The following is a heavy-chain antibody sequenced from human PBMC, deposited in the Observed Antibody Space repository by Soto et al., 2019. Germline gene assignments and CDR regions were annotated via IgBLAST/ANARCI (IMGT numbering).Heavy chain of an antibody. Sequence: QVQLQESGPGLVKPSQTLSLTCTVSGGSISSGGYYWSWIRQHPGKGLEWIGYIYYSGSTYYNPSLQSRVTISVDTSKNPFSLKLSSVTAADTAVYYCARGGILWFGELLPGRFDYWGQGTLVTVSS. CDR2: IYYSGST. V-gene: IGHV4-31*03. CDR1: GGSISSGGYY. D-gene: IGHD3-10*01. CDR3: ARGGILWFGELLPGRFDY. J-gene: IGHJ4*02.